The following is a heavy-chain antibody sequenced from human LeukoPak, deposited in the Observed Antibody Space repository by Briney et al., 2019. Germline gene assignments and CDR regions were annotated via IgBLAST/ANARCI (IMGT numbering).Heavy chain of an antibody. J-gene: IGHJ4*02. Sequence: ASVKVSCTGSGYICTVYYMHWVWHAPGQGLEWRGRCNRSNGGRRCAQYFQGRVSWIGDSSITPAYMDMSGLRSDDAAVYFCARVQLGRSGEPFDYWGQGTLVSVSS. CDR1: GYICTVYY. CDR3: ARVQLGRSGEPFDY. D-gene: IGHD1-1*01. CDR2: CNRSNGGR. V-gene: IGHV1-2*06.